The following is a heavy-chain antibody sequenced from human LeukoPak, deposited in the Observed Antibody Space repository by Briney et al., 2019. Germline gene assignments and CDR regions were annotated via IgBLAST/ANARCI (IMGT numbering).Heavy chain of an antibody. CDR1: GFTFSSYG. CDR2: ISGSGGST. D-gene: IGHD1-26*01. V-gene: IGHV3-23*01. CDR3: ARLGGSGSHIDY. Sequence: PGGSLRLSCAASGFTFSSYGMSWVRQAPGKGLEWVSAISGSGGSTYYADSVKGRFTISRDNSKNTLYLQMNSLRAEDTAVYYCARLGGSGSHIDYWGQGTLVTVSS. J-gene: IGHJ4*02.